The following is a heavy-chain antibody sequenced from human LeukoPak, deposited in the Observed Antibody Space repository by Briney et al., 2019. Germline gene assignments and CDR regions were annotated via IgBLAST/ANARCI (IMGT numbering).Heavy chain of an antibody. J-gene: IGHJ3*02. CDR2: IYYSGST. CDR1: GGSISSYY. Sequence: SETLSHTCTVSGGSISSYYWSWIRQPPGKGLEWIAYIYYSGSTNYNPSLKSRVTISVDTSKNQFSLKLSSVTAADTAVYYCARVYGDYVGGAFDIWGQGTMVTVSS. CDR3: ARVYGDYVGGAFDI. D-gene: IGHD4-17*01. V-gene: IGHV4-59*01.